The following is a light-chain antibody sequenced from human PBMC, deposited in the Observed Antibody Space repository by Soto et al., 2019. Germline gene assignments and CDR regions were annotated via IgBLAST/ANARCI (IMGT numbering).Light chain of an antibody. CDR1: QSVRSN. J-gene: IGKJ2*01. Sequence: EIVMTQSPATLSVSPGERATLSCRASQSVRSNLACYQQKPGQAPRLLIYGASTRATGIPARFSGSGSGTEFTLTISILQSEDFAVYYCQHYNNWPPYPFGQGTKLEIK. CDR3: QHYNNWPPYP. V-gene: IGKV3-15*01. CDR2: GAS.